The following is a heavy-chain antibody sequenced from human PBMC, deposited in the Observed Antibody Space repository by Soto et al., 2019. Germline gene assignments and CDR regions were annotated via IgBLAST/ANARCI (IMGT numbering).Heavy chain of an antibody. Sequence: AAVKVSCKVSGYTLTELSMHWVRQAPGKGLEGMGGFDPEYGETIYAQKFQGRVTMTEDTSTDTAYMELSSLRSEDTAVYYCATDPLPVVAAAAPHNYYGMDVWGQGTPVTVSS. CDR3: ATDPLPVVAAAAPHNYYGMDV. V-gene: IGHV1-24*01. D-gene: IGHD6-13*01. CDR1: GYTLTELS. CDR2: FDPEYGET. J-gene: IGHJ6*02.